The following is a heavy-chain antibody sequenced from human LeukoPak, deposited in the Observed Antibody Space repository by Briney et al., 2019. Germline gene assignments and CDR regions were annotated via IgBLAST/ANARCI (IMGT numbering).Heavy chain of an antibody. CDR3: ASQQLDY. D-gene: IGHD1-1*01. CDR1: GDSVSSNSAA. CDR2: TYYRSKWYS. V-gene: IGHV6-1*01. J-gene: IGHJ4*02. Sequence: PSQTLSLTCAISGDSVSSNSAAWNWIGQSPSRGLEWLGRTYYRSKWYSDYALSVKSRITINPDTSKNQFSLQLNSVTPEDTAVYYCASQQLDYWGQGTLVTVSS.